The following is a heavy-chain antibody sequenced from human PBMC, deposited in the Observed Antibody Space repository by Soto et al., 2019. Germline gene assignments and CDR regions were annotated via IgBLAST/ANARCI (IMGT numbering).Heavy chain of an antibody. J-gene: IGHJ4*02. CDR3: ARVTGITMTARRQGGWYFDY. D-gene: IGHD3-22*01. V-gene: IGHV1-46*01. Sequence: ASVKVSCKASGYTFTSYYMHWVRQAPGQGLEWMGIINPSGGSTSYAQKFQGRVTMTRDTSTSTVYMELSSLRSEDTAVYYCARVTGITMTARRQGGWYFDYWGQGTLVTVSS. CDR2: INPSGGST. CDR1: GYTFTSYY.